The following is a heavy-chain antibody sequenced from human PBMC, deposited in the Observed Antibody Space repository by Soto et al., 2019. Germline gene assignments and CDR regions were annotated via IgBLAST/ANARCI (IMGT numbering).Heavy chain of an antibody. CDR3: AKDSDQQLVLGY. CDR1: GFTFSSYA. Sequence: PGGSLRLSCAASGFTFSSYAMSWVRQAPGKGLEWVSAISGSGGSTYYADSVKGRSTISRDNSKNTLYLQMNSLRAEDTAVYYCAKDSDQQLVLGYWGQGTLVTVSS. V-gene: IGHV3-23*01. CDR2: ISGSGGST. D-gene: IGHD6-13*01. J-gene: IGHJ4*02.